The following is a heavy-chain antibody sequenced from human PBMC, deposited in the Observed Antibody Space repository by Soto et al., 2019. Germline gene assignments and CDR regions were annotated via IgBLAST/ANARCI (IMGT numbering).Heavy chain of an antibody. CDR3: XXXXXXXXXXXXXXX. J-gene: IGHJ4*02. Sequence: QVQLMQSGAEVKKPGASVKVSCKASGDTFTDYYIHWVRQAPGQGLEWMGTVNPSGGHTTYAQHFLGRVTMTRDTSTSTXYMEXXXXXXXXXXXXXXXXXXXXXXXXXXXXXWGQGTLVTVSS. CDR1: GDTFTDYY. CDR2: VNPSGGHT. V-gene: IGHV1-46*01.